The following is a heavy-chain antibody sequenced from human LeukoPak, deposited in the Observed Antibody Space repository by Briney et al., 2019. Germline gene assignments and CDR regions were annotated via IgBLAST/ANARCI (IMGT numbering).Heavy chain of an antibody. CDR1: GFTFSSYA. D-gene: IGHD3-3*01. CDR2: ISGNGGST. Sequence: GGSLRLSCAASGFTFSSYAMSWVRQAPGKGLEWVSAISGNGGSTYYADSVKGRFTISRDNSKNTLYLQMNSLRAEDTAVYYCAKDKSITIFGVVSYYFDYWGQGTLVTVSS. J-gene: IGHJ4*02. V-gene: IGHV3-23*01. CDR3: AKDKSITIFGVVSYYFDY.